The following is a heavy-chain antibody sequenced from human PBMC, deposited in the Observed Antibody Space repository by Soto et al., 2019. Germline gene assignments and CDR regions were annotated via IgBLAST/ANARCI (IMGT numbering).Heavy chain of an antibody. CDR3: ARDPREDDFWSGYYPSGFDY. D-gene: IGHD3-3*01. J-gene: IGHJ4*02. CDR1: GYTFTSYG. V-gene: IGHV1-18*01. CDR2: ISAYNGNT. Sequence: ASVKVSCKASGYTFTSYGISWVRQAPGQGLEWMGWISAYNGNTNYAQKLQGRVTMTTDTSTSTAYMELRSLRSDDTAVYYCARDPREDDFWSGYYPSGFDYWGQGTLVTVSS.